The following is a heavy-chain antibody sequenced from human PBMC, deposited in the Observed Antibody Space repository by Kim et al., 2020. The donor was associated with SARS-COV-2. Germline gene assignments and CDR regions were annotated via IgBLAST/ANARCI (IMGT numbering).Heavy chain of an antibody. CDR2: IYTSGST. Sequence: SETLSLTCTVSGGSISSGSYYWSWIRQPAGKGLEWIGRIYTSGSTNYNPSLKSRVTISVDTSKNQFSLKLSSVTAADTAVYYCACQEWFGELRYWGQGTLVTVSS. CDR1: GGSISSGSYY. V-gene: IGHV4-61*02. J-gene: IGHJ4*02. D-gene: IGHD3-10*01. CDR3: ACQEWFGELRY.